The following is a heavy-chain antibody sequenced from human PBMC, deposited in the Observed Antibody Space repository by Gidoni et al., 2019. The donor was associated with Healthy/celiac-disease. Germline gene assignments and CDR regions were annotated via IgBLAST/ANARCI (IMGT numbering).Heavy chain of an antibody. J-gene: IGHJ6*04. V-gene: IGHV3-30*18. Sequence: QVQLVESGGGVVQPGRSLRLSCAASGFTFSSYGMPWVRQAPGKGLEWVAVISYDGSNKYYADSVKGRFTISRDNSKNTLYLQMNSLRAEDTAVYYCAKPPKDVWGKGTTVTVSS. CDR1: GFTFSSYG. CDR2: ISYDGSNK. CDR3: AKPPKDV.